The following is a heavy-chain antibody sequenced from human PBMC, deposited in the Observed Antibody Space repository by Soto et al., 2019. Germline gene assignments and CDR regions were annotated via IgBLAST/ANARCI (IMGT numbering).Heavy chain of an antibody. D-gene: IGHD6-13*01. CDR1: GFTFSSYG. Sequence: QVQLVESGGGVVQPGRSLRLSCAASGFTFSSYGMHWVRQAPGKGLEWVAVIWYDGSNKYYADSVKGRFTISRDNSKNTLYLQMNSLRAEDTAVYYCARDQSVDSSSWYSWFDPWGQGTLVTVSS. J-gene: IGHJ5*02. CDR3: ARDQSVDSSSWYSWFDP. CDR2: IWYDGSNK. V-gene: IGHV3-33*01.